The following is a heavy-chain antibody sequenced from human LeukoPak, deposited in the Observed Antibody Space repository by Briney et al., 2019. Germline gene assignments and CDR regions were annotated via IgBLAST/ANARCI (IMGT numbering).Heavy chain of an antibody. CDR3: ARAPNRYYYYYMDV. CDR2: ISGSGGST. J-gene: IGHJ6*03. V-gene: IGHV3-23*01. Sequence: GGSLRLSCAASGFTFSSYGMSWVRQAPGKGLEWVSAISGSGGSTYYADSVKGRFTISRDNSKNTLYLQMNSLRAEDTAVYYCARAPNRYYYYYMDVWGKGTTVTVSS. CDR1: GFTFSSYG. D-gene: IGHD2-8*01.